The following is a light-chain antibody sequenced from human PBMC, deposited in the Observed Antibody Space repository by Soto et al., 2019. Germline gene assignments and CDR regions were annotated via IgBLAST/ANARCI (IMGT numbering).Light chain of an antibody. Sequence: LLLTQSPGTLSLSPGERATLSCRASQSIDKSFLAWYQQKPGQAPRLLIYGASTRAIGIPDRFSGSGSGTDFTLTINRLEPEDFALYYCQQYGTSLYTFGQGTKLEIK. CDR2: GAS. CDR1: QSIDKSF. CDR3: QQYGTSLYT. V-gene: IGKV3-20*01. J-gene: IGKJ2*01.